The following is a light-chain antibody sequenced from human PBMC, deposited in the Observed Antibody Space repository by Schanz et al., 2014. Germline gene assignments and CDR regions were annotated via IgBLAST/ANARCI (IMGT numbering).Light chain of an antibody. J-gene: IGKJ2*02. CDR3: QQYYTSPCT. CDR1: QTVLYSSNNKNY. Sequence: DIVMTQSPDSLAVSLGERATFSCKSSQTVLYSSNNKNYLAWYQQKPGQPPKLLISWASTRQSGVPDRFSGSGSGTDFTLTISSLQAEDVAVYFCQQYYTSPCTFGQGTKLEIK. CDR2: WAS. V-gene: IGKV4-1*01.